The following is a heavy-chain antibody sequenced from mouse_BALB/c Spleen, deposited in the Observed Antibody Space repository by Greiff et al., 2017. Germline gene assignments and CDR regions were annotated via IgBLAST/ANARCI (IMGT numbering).Heavy chain of an antibody. CDR3: ARTDYYGSRGAMDY. D-gene: IGHD1-1*01. Sequence: QVQLQQPGAELVKPGTSVKLSCKASGYNFTSYWINWVKLRPGQGLEWIGDIYPGSGSTNYNEKFKSKATLTVDTSSSTAYMQLSSLASEDSALYSCARTDYYGSRGAMDYWGQGTSVTVSS. CDR1: GYNFTSYW. J-gene: IGHJ4*01. V-gene: IGHV1-55*01. CDR2: IYPGSGST.